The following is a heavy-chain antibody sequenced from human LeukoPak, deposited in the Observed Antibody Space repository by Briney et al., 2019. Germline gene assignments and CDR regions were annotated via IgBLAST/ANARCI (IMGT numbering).Heavy chain of an antibody. CDR3: ARELTFDY. CDR2: ISSSDSYI. CDR1: GFTFSSYS. Sequence: PGGSLRLFCAASGFTFSSYSMNWVRQAPGKGLEWVSYISSSDSYIYYADSVKGRFTISRDNAKNSLYLQMNSLRAEDTAVYYCARELTFDYWGQGTLVTVSS. D-gene: IGHD2/OR15-2a*01. J-gene: IGHJ4*02. V-gene: IGHV3-21*01.